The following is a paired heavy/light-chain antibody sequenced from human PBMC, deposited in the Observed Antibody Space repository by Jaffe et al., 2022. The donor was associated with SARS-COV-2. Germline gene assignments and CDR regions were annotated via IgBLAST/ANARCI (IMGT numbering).Light chain of an antibody. J-gene: IGKJ4*01. V-gene: IGKV3-11*01. CDR3: QQRSNWPLT. CDR1: QTISIY. CDR2: DAS. Sequence: EIVLTQSPATLSLSPGERATLSCRASQTISIYLAWYQQKSGQPPRLLIYDASKRATAIPARFSASGSGTDFTLTISSLEPEDSAVYYCQQRSNWPLTFGGGTKVEI.
Heavy chain of an antibody. CDR1: GFIFSTYA. J-gene: IGHJ4*02. D-gene: IGHD3-3*01. V-gene: IGHV3-23*01. CDR3: AKDIIGVSLPIWSFDY. CDR2: ITATSDRT. Sequence: EVQLLDSGGGLVQPGGSLRLSCAASGFIFSTYAMSWVRQAPGKGLEWVSAITATSDRTAYADSVKGRFTISRDNSKNTLYLQMNSLRPEDTAIYYCAKDIIGVSLPIWSFDYWGRGSLVTVSS.